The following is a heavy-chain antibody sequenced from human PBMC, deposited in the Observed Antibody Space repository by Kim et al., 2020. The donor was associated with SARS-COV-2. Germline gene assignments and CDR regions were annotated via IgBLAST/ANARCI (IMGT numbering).Heavy chain of an antibody. Sequence: ASVKVSCKASGYTFTSYAMNWVRQAPGQGLEWMGWINTNTGNPTYAQGFTGRFVFSLDTSVSTAYLQISSLKAEDTAVYYCARVHSSGLQGYYYGMDVWGQGTTVTVSS. CDR1: GYTFTSYA. CDR2: INTNTGNP. CDR3: ARVHSSGLQGYYYGMDV. J-gene: IGHJ6*02. D-gene: IGHD6-19*01. V-gene: IGHV7-4-1*02.